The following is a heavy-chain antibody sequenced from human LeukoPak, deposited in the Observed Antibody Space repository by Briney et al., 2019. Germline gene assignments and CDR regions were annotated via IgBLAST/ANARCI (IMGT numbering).Heavy chain of an antibody. CDR1: GFTFSGYA. CDR3: ARDLHYAFDI. V-gene: IGHV3-48*02. D-gene: IGHD3-10*01. Sequence: QPGGSLRLSCAASGFTFSGYAMNWVRQAPGKGLEWVSHIYSSDTTYADSVKGRFTISRDNAKNSLYLQMNSLRDEDTAVYYCARDLHYAFDIWGQGTMVTAPS. CDR2: IYSSDTT. J-gene: IGHJ3*02.